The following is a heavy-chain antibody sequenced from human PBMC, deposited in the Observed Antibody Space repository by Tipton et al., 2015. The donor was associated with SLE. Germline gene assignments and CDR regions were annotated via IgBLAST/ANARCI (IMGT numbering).Heavy chain of an antibody. Sequence: SLRLSCAASGFTFSSYEMNWVRQAPGKGLEWVSSISSSSSYIYYADSVKGRFTISRDNAKNSLYLQMNSLRAEDTAMYYCARDPPVGYYDFWSGGGYMDVWGKGTTVTVSS. CDR1: GFTFSSYE. CDR2: ISSSSSYI. D-gene: IGHD3-3*01. J-gene: IGHJ6*03. V-gene: IGHV3-21*01. CDR3: ARDPPVGYYDFWSGGGYMDV.